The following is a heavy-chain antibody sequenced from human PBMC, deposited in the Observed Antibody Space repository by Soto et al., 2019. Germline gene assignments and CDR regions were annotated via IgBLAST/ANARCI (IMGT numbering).Heavy chain of an antibody. D-gene: IGHD6-13*01. J-gene: IGHJ4*02. CDR2: ISWNGGSR. CDR3: AKDLRSTAWYSISFFDY. Sequence: EVQLVESGGGLVQPGRSLRLSCAASGFTFNDHSIHWVRQAPGKGLEWVSGISWNGGSRGYADSVQGRFTISRDNAKNSLYLQMNSLKPEDTALYYCAKDLRSTAWYSISFFDYWGQGALVTVSS. CDR1: GFTFNDHS. V-gene: IGHV3-9*01.